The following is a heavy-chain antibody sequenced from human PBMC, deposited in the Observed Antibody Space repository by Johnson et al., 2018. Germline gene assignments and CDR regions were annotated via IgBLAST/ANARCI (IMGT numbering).Heavy chain of an antibody. CDR1: GFTFSSYA. J-gene: IGHJ4*02. V-gene: IGHV3-23*04. D-gene: IGHD2-2*01. CDR3: AREIPGGVVDLDY. Sequence: VQLVQSGGGLVQPGGSLRLSCAASGFTFSSYAMSWVRPAPGKGLEWVSALSGSGGSTYYADSVKGRFTISRDNSKNTLYLQRNSLSAEDTALYFCAREIPGGVVDLDYWGQGTLVSVSS. CDR2: LSGSGGST.